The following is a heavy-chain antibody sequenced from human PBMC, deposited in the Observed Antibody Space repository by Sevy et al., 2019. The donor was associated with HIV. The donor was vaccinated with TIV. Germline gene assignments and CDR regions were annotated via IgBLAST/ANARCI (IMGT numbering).Heavy chain of an antibody. J-gene: IGHJ3*02. CDR1: GFTFSVYW. V-gene: IGHV3-7*03. Sequence: GGSLRLSCAASGFTFSVYWMSWVRQAPGKGLEWVATMKEDGSDKDYVDSVKGRFTISRDNAKNSLYLQMNSLRAEDTALYYCAKDKIFVVGEAFDIWGQGTMVTVSS. D-gene: IGHD2-15*01. CDR3: AKDKIFVVGEAFDI. CDR2: MKEDGSDK.